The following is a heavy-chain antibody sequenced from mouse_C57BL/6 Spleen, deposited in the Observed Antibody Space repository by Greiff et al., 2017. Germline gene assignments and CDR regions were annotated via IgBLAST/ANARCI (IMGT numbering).Heavy chain of an antibody. CDR1: GYTFTSYW. J-gene: IGHJ3*01. CDR3: ARCEDGNEPFAY. D-gene: IGHD2-1*01. Sequence: QVQLQQPGAELVRPGSSVKLSCKASGYTFTSYWMDWVKQRPGQGLEWIGNIYPSDSETHYNQKFKDKATLTVDKSSSTAYMQLSSLTSEDSAVYYCARCEDGNEPFAYWGQGTLVTVSA. V-gene: IGHV1-61*01. CDR2: IYPSDSET.